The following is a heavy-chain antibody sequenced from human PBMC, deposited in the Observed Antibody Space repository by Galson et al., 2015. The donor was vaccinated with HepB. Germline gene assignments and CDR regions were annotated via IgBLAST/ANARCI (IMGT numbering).Heavy chain of an antibody. CDR1: GYTFTSNG. Sequence: SVKVSCKASGYTFTSNGISWVRQTPGQGLEWLGWISTYGGNTNYAQKFQGRITLTRDTSTSIAYLELRSLRSDDTAVYYCARDRDYRFDYWGQGTRVTVSS. CDR3: ARDRDYRFDY. CDR2: ISTYGGNT. D-gene: IGHD4/OR15-4a*01. V-gene: IGHV1-18*04. J-gene: IGHJ4*02.